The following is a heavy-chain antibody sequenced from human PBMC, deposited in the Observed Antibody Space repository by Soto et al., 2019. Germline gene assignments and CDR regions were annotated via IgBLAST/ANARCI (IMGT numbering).Heavy chain of an antibody. CDR3: ATEMGATQGPFDN. D-gene: IGHD1-26*01. Sequence: EVQVLESGGGLVQPGGSLRLSCVVSVFPFVANAMSWVRQVPGKGLDWVSGLSNTGRRTSYADSVKGRFKISRDNSENTVYLQLNSLRVEDTAVYYCATEMGATQGPFDNWGQGTLVTVSS. J-gene: IGHJ4*02. CDR2: LSNTGRRT. V-gene: IGHV3-23*01. CDR1: VFPFVANA.